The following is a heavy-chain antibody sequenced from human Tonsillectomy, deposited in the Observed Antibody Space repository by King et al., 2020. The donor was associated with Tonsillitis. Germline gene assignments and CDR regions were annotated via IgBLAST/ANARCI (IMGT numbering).Heavy chain of an antibody. V-gene: IGHV3-33*05. CDR2: ISDDGSNK. D-gene: IGHD1-1*01. J-gene: IGHJ6*02. CDR3: ARGSLEDYYDMDV. Sequence: VQLVESGGGVAQPGRSLRLSCAASGFTFSTYGMHWVRQAPGKGLEWVAVISDDGSNKYSADSVKGRFTISRDNSKNTLYLQMNSLRAEDTAVYYCARGSLEDYYDMDVWGQGTTVTVSS. CDR1: GFTFSTYG.